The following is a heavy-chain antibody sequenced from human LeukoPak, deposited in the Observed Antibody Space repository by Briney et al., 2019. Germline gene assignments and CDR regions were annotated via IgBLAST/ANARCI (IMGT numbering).Heavy chain of an antibody. CDR1: GGSISGYY. V-gene: IGHV4-59*08. Sequence: SETLSLTCTVSGGSISGYYWSWMREPPGKGLEWIGYIYYSGSTNYNPSLKSRVTISVDTSKNQFSLKLSSVTAADTAVHYCARHAVGPSSFDYWGQGTLVTVSS. D-gene: IGHD1-26*01. J-gene: IGHJ4*02. CDR3: ARHAVGPSSFDY. CDR2: IYYSGST.